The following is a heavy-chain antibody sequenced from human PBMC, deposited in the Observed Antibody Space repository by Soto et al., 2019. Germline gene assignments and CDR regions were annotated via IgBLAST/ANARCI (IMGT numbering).Heavy chain of an antibody. CDR3: DRDIVFGEMNH. Sequence: SETLSLTCTVSGGSISSGDYYWSWIRQPPGKGLEWIGYIYYSGSTYYNPSLKSRVTISVDTSKNQFSLKLSSVTAADTAVYYCDRDIVFGEMNHWGQGTLVTVSS. J-gene: IGHJ5*02. V-gene: IGHV4-30-4*01. CDR2: IYYSGST. D-gene: IGHD3-10*02. CDR1: GGSISSGDYY.